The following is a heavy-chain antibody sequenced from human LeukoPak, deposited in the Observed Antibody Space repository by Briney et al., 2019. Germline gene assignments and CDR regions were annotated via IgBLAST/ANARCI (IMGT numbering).Heavy chain of an antibody. CDR2: IYTSGST. CDR3: ARERGYSGYDFAGDWFDP. Sequence: SETLSLTCTVSGGSISSGSYYWSWIRQPPGKGLEWIGRIYTSGSTNYNPSLKSRVTISVDTSKNQFSLKLSSVTAADTAVYYCARERGYSGYDFAGDWFDPWGQGTLVTVSS. J-gene: IGHJ5*02. D-gene: IGHD5-12*01. V-gene: IGHV4-61*02. CDR1: GGSISSGSYY.